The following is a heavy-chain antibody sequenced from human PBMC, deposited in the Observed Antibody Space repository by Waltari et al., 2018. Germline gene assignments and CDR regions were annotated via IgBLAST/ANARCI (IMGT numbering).Heavy chain of an antibody. CDR1: GFTFSRYA. V-gene: IGHV3-23*01. CDR2: ISGSGGST. CDR3: AKDRGTGSYYYYGMDV. D-gene: IGHD3-10*01. Sequence: EVQLLESGGGLVQPGGSLRLSCAASGFTFSRYAMSWVRQAPGKVLEWVSAISGSGGSTYYADSVKGRFTISRDNSKNTLYLQMNSLRAEDTAVYYCAKDRGTGSYYYYGMDVWGQGTTVTVSS. J-gene: IGHJ6*02.